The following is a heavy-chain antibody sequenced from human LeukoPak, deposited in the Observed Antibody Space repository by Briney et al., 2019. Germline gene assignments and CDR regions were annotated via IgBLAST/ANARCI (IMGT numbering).Heavy chain of an antibody. J-gene: IGHJ4*02. V-gene: IGHV3-53*01. CDR3: ATHLVSSSSFYFDY. D-gene: IGHD6-6*01. Sequence: SGGSLRLSYAASGFTVSSNYMSWVRQAPGKGLEWVSVIYSGGSTYYADSVKGRFTISRDNSKNTLYLQMNSLRAEDTAVYYCATHLVSSSSFYFDYWGQGTLVTVSS. CDR1: GFTVSSNY. CDR2: IYSGGST.